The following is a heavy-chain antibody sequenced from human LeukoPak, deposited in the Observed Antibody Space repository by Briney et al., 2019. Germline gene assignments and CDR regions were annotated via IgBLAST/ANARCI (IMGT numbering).Heavy chain of an antibody. CDR1: GFTFSSYS. J-gene: IGHJ4*02. D-gene: IGHD1-26*01. V-gene: IGHV3-21*04. CDR3: AKCGRFVGATISGIADY. Sequence: GGSLRLSCAASGFTFSSYSMNWVRQAPGKGLEWVSSISSSSSYIYYADSVKGRFTISRDNAKNSLYLQMNSLRAEDTAVYYCAKCGRFVGATISGIADYWGQGTLVTVSS. CDR2: ISSSSSYI.